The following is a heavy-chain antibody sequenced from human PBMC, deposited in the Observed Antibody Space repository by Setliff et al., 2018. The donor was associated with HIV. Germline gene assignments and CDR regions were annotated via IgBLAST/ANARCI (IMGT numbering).Heavy chain of an antibody. J-gene: IGHJ4*02. CDR3: AKVGSSGYYEMCDY. CDR1: GFTFSSFA. D-gene: IGHD5-12*01. CDR2: IRGYDEAT. Sequence: ASETLRLSCAASGFTFSSFAMTWVRQAPGKGLEWVTTIRGYDEATHYTDSVKGRFTISRDISRNTLYLQMNSLRVEDTAVYYCAKVGSSGYYEMCDYWGQGTLVTVSS. V-gene: IGHV3-23*01.